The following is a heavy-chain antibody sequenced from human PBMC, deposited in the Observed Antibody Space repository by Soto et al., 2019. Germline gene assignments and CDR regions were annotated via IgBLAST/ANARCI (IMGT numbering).Heavy chain of an antibody. J-gene: IGHJ4*02. CDR1: GGTFSSYA. CDR3: ARGPINMVRGVIADY. Sequence: ASVKVSCKASGGTFSSYAISWVRQAPGQGLEWMGGIIPIFGTANYAQKFQGRVTITADESTSTAYMELSSLRSEDTAVYYCARGPINMVRGVIADYWGQGTLVTVSS. V-gene: IGHV1-69*13. D-gene: IGHD3-10*01. CDR2: IIPIFGTA.